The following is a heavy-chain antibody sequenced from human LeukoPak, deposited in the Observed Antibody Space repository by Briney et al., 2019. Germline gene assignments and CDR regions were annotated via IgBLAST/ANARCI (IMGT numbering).Heavy chain of an antibody. CDR1: GFTFSSYA. CDR2: ISGSGDIT. J-gene: IGHJ4*02. CDR3: AKTYSYILWFGDF. V-gene: IGHV3-23*01. Sequence: GGSLRLSCAASGFTFSSYAMSWVRQAPGKGLEWVSAISGSGDITYYADSVKGRFTVSRDNSKNTLHLQMNSLRADDTAVYYCAKTYSYILWFGDFWGQGTLVTVSS. D-gene: IGHD3-10*01.